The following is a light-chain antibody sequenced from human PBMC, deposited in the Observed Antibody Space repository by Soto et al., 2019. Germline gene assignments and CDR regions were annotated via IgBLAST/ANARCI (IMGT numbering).Light chain of an antibody. V-gene: IGKV1-9*01. CDR3: QQVNVYPIT. CDR2: PAS. J-gene: IGKJ5*01. Sequence: DIQMTQSPSSLSGSVGDRVTITCRASQSISGYLNWYQQKPGKAPKLLIYPASTLQSGVPSRFSGSGSGTEFTLTISSLQPEDFATYHCQQVNVYPITFGQGTRREIK. CDR1: QSISGY.